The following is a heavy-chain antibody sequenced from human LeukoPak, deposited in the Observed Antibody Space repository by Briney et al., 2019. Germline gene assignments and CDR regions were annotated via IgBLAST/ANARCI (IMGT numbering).Heavy chain of an antibody. CDR1: GYTFTSYY. V-gene: IGHV1-46*01. J-gene: IGHJ4*02. D-gene: IGHD1-26*01. CDR2: INPSGGST. Sequence: ASVKVSCKASGYTFTSYYMHWVRQAPGQGLEWMGIINPSGGSTSYAQKFQGRVTMTRDTSTSTVYMELSSLRSEDTAVYYCARAPSYSGSPRSLPDYWGQGTLVTVSS. CDR3: ARAPSYSGSPRSLPDY.